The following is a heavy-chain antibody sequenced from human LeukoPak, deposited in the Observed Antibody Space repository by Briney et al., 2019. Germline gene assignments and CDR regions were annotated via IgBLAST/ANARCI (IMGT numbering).Heavy chain of an antibody. CDR2: ISGSGLNR. CDR1: GFIYKNYW. V-gene: IGHV3-23*01. Sequence: PGGSLRLSCAASGFIYKNYWMSWVRQAPGKGLEWVSSISGSGLNRYYADSVKGRFTISRDNSKNTLYLQMNSLRAEDTAVYYCAKGVTPVISLQFFDYWGQGTLITVSS. D-gene: IGHD4-17*01. CDR3: AKGVTPVISLQFFDY. J-gene: IGHJ4*02.